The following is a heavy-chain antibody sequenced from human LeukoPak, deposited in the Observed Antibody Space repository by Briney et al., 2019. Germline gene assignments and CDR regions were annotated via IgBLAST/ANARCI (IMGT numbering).Heavy chain of an antibody. CDR3: ARQPGVPAAKVPYGMDV. Sequence: ASVKVSCKASGGTFSSYAISWVRQAPGQGLEWMGGIIPIFGTANYAQKFQGRVTITADESTSTAYMELSSLRSEDTAVYYCARQPGVPAAKVPYGMDVWGQGTTVTVSS. V-gene: IGHV1-69*01. D-gene: IGHD2-2*01. J-gene: IGHJ6*02. CDR2: IIPIFGTA. CDR1: GGTFSSYA.